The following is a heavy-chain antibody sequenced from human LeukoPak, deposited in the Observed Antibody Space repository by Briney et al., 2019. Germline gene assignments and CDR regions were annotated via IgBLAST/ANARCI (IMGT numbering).Heavy chain of an antibody. CDR3: ARDLAYSRLDY. J-gene: IGHJ4*02. CDR2: INHNGNVN. Sequence: GGSLRLSCAASGFTFSSYWMNWARQAPGKGLEWVASINHNGNVNYYVDSVKGRFTISRDNAENSLYLQMNSLRVEDTAFYYCARDLAYSRLDYWGQGMLVTVSS. D-gene: IGHD5-18*01. V-gene: IGHV3-7*01. CDR1: GFTFSSYW.